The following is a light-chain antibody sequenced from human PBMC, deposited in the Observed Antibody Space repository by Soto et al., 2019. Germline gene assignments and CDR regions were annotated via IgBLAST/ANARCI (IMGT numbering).Light chain of an antibody. V-gene: IGKV1-9*01. J-gene: IGKJ4*01. CDR2: AAS. CDR3: QHLNNYSPRLT. CDR1: QGFSSH. Sequence: IQLTQSPSSLSASVGDRVTITCRASQGFSSHLAWYQQKPGKAPKLLIVAASTLQSGVPSRFSGSVSGTDFTLTIRRLQPEDFATYYCQHLNNYSPRLTFGGGTKVEIK.